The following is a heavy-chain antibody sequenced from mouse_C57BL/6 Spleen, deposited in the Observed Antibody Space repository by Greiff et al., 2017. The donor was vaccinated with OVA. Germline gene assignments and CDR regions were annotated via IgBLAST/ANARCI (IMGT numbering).Heavy chain of an antibody. V-gene: IGHV1-64*01. CDR1: GYTFTSYW. Sequence: QVQLKQPGAELVKPGASVKLSCKASGYTFTSYWMHWVKQRPGQGLEWIGMIHPNSGSTNYNEKFKRKATLTVDKSSTTAYMQLSSLTSEDSAVYYCARDYGSSYTYYFDYWGQGTTLTVSS. CDR2: IHPNSGST. J-gene: IGHJ2*01. D-gene: IGHD1-1*01. CDR3: ARDYGSSYTYYFDY.